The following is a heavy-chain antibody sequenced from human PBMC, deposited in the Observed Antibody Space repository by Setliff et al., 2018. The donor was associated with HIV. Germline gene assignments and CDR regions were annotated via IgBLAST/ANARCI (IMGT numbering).Heavy chain of an antibody. V-gene: IGHV4-31*03. D-gene: IGHD6-13*01. J-gene: IGHJ6*03. CDR2: IYYSGSA. CDR3: ACGAAAGTDYYYYYYMDV. CDR1: GGSISSGGYY. Sequence: PSETLSLTCTVSGGSISSGGYYWSWIRQHPEKGLEWIGYIYYSGSAYYNPSLKSRVTIALDTSKNQFSLKLTSMTAADTAVYYCACGAAAGTDYYYYYYMDVWGKGTTVTVSS.